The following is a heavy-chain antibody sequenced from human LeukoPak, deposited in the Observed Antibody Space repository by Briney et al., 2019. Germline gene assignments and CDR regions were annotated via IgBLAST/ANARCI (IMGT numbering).Heavy chain of an antibody. V-gene: IGHV3-23*01. D-gene: IGHD3-10*02. J-gene: IGHJ6*02. CDR3: AKGDVFYYYYGMDV. Sequence: GRSLRLSCAASGFTFSSYAMSWVRQAPGKGLEWVSAISGSGGSTYYADSVKGRFTISRDNSKNTLYLQMNSLRAEDTAVYYCAKGDVFYYYYGMDVWGQGTTVTVSS. CDR2: ISGSGGST. CDR1: GFTFSSYA.